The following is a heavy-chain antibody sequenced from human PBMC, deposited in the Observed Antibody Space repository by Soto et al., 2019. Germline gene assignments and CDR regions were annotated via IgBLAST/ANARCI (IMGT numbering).Heavy chain of an antibody. CDR2: INHSGST. D-gene: IGHD6-13*01. V-gene: IGHV4-34*01. CDR3: ARGVEQHLSPGGWFDP. J-gene: IGHJ5*02. Sequence: QVQLQQWGAGLLKPSETLSLTCAVYGGSFSGYYWSWIRQPPGKGLEWIGEINHSGSTNYNPSLKSRVTISVDTSKNQFSLKLSSVTAADTAVYYCARGVEQHLSPGGWFDPWGQGTLVTVSS. CDR1: GGSFSGYY.